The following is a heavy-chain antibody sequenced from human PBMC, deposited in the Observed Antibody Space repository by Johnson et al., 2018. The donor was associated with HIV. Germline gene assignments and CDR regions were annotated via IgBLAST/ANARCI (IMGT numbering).Heavy chain of an antibody. J-gene: IGHJ3*02. V-gene: IGHV3-11*04. CDR1: GFTFSDYY. CDR2: ISSSGSII. CDR3: ARSKDCSGYYPDAFDI. Sequence: QVQLVESGGGLVKPGGSLRLSCVASGFTFSDYYMSWIRQAPGKGLEWVSYISSSGSIIYSADSMQGRFTNSRDNAKNSLYLQMNSLGAEDTALYYCARSKDCSGYYPDAFDIWGQGTMVTVSS. D-gene: IGHD3-22*01.